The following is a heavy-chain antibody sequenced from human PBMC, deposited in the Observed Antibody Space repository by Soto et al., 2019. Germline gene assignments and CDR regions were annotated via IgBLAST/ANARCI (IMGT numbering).Heavy chain of an antibody. CDR2: IKQDGSET. V-gene: IGHV3-7*01. J-gene: IGHJ4*02. Sequence: PGGSLRLSCAASGFTFSSYWMSWVRQAPGKGLEWVANIKQDGSETFYVDSVKGRFTISRDNAKNSLYLQMNSLRAEDTAVYYCATVGVPSIAARPFDYWGQGTLVTVSS. D-gene: IGHD6-6*01. CDR1: GFTFSSYW. CDR3: ATVGVPSIAARPFDY.